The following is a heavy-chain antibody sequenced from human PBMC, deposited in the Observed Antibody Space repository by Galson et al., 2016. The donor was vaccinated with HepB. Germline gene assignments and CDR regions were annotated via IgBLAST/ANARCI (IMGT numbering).Heavy chain of an antibody. CDR2: IYFSGTT. Sequence: SETLSLTCTVSGGSISPYFWSWIRRPPGKGLEWIAYIYFSGTTNYNPSLKSRVTISLDTTKCQFSLKVTSVTAADAAVYYCARSYGGYAFDIWGQGTMVTVSS. V-gene: IGHV4-59*01. CDR3: ARSYGGYAFDI. CDR1: GGSISPYF. J-gene: IGHJ3*02. D-gene: IGHD4-23*01.